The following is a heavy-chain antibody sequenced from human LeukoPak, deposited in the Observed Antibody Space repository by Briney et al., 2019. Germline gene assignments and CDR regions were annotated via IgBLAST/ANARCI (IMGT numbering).Heavy chain of an antibody. V-gene: IGHV3-30*18. CDR1: GFMFSAFD. D-gene: IGHD2-15*01. CDR3: VKDGGASAPYGLEV. Sequence: PGGSLRLSCAASGFMFSAFDMHWVRQAPGKGPEWLAVISSDGNEWYGDSMKGRLTISRDNSKNMVFLQINHLRPDDTSLYVCVKDGGASAPYGLEVWGQGTMVSVSS. CDR2: ISSDGNE. J-gene: IGHJ3*01.